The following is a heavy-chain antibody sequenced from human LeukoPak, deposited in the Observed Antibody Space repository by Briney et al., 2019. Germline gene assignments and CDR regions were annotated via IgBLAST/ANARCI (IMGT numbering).Heavy chain of an antibody. D-gene: IGHD3-16*01. CDR1: GFTFSSYG. J-gene: IGHJ4*02. Sequence: QPGGSLRLSCAASGFTFSSYGMHWVRQAPGKGLEWVAFIRYDGSNKYYADSVKGRFTISRDNSKNTLYLQMNSLRVEDTAVYYCAKEGAPLGGRPDYWGQGTLVTVSS. CDR2: IRYDGSNK. CDR3: AKEGAPLGGRPDY. V-gene: IGHV3-30*02.